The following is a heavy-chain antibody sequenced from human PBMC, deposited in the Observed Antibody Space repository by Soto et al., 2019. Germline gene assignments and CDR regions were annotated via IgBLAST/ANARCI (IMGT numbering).Heavy chain of an antibody. CDR1: GFTFTSSA. Sequence: SVKVSCKASGFTFTSSAVQWVRQARGQRLERIGWIVVGSGNTNYAQKFQERVTITRDMSTSTAYMGLSSLRSEDTAVYYCAAGSPGDYSNSYYYYGMDVSGQGTTVTVSS. CDR3: AAGSPGDYSNSYYYYGMDV. CDR2: IVVGSGNT. V-gene: IGHV1-58*01. J-gene: IGHJ6*02. D-gene: IGHD4-4*01.